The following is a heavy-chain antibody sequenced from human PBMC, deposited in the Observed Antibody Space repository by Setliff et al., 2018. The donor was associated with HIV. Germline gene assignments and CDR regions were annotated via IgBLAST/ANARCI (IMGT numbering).Heavy chain of an antibody. D-gene: IGHD1-1*01. V-gene: IGHV4-4*07. Sequence: SETLSLTCTVSGDSIGYYYWSWIRQPAGRGLEWMGRIHTSGSTNYNPSLTSRVTLSVDTSKNQFFLKLTSLSAADTAVYYCARFQAWQLGRRGGYYYYMDVWGKGTTVTVS. CDR1: GDSIGYYY. CDR2: IHTSGST. CDR3: ARFQAWQLGRRGGYYYYMDV. J-gene: IGHJ6*03.